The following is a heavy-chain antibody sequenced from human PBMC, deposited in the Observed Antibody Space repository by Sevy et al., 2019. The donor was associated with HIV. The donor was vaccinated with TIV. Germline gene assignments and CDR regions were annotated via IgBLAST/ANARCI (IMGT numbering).Heavy chain of an antibody. CDR2: IKQDGSEK. CDR1: GFTFSSYW. V-gene: IGHV3-7*01. J-gene: IGHJ3*02. D-gene: IGHD3-22*01. CDR3: ARVEYYYDSSGYYHPVAFDI. Sequence: GGSQRLSCAASGFTFSSYWMSWVRQAPGKGLEWVANIKQDGSEKYYVDSVKGRFTISRDNAKNSLYLQMNSLRAEDTAVYYCARVEYYYDSSGYYHPVAFDIWGQGTMVTVSS.